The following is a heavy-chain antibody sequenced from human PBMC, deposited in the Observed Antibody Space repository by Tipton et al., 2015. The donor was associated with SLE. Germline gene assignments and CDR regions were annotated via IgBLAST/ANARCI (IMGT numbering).Heavy chain of an antibody. CDR3: ARHLRTRGIAKTGAFDI. CDR2: INPSGIT. D-gene: IGHD2-21*01. CDR1: GGSFSGYS. V-gene: IGHV4-34*01. Sequence: TLSLTCAVYGGSFSGYSWSWIRQPPGKGLEWIGEINPSGITNYNPSLKSRVTISLDTSKNQVSLKMISVTAADTAVYYCARHLRTRGIAKTGAFDIWGQGTMVTVSS. J-gene: IGHJ3*02.